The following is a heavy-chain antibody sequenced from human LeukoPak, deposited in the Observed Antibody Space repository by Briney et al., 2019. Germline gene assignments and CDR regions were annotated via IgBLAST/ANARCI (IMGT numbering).Heavy chain of an antibody. CDR1: GGSISSGGYY. D-gene: IGHD5-18*01. CDR3: ARDYSYAPYNWFGP. Sequence: SETLSLTCTASGGSISSGGYYWSWIRQPPGKGLEWIGYIYHSGSTYYNPSLKSRVTISVDRSKNQFSLKLSSVTAADTAVYYCARDYSYAPYNWFGPWGQGTLVTVSS. J-gene: IGHJ5*02. CDR2: IYHSGST. V-gene: IGHV4-30-2*01.